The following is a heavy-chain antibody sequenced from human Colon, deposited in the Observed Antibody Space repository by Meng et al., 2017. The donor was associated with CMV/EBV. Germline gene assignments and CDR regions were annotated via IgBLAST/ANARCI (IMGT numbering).Heavy chain of an antibody. J-gene: IGHJ4*02. CDR1: GFTFSDYY. CDR3: ARLGQFDF. D-gene: IGHD7-27*01. CDR2: ISKSGDTT. V-gene: IGHV3-11*01. Sequence: VRLLESGGGLVKPGGSLRLSCATSGFTFSDYYMSWIRQAPGKGLEWISYISKSGDTTYYADSVRGRFTVSRDNAENSVYLQMNTLRVEDTAVYYCARLGQFDFWGQGALVTVSS.